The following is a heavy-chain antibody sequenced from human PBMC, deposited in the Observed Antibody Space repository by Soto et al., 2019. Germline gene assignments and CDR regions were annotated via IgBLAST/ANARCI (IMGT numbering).Heavy chain of an antibody. V-gene: IGHV4-31*03. D-gene: IGHD6-19*01. CDR2: IYYIGST. CDR1: GGSISSGGYY. Sequence: SETLSLTCTVSGGSISSGGYYWSWIRQHPGKGLEWIGYIYYIGSTYHNPSLRGRVTISIDTSKNQFSLKLSSVTAADTAVYYCARSTGAGTWFWFDPWGQGTLVTVSS. CDR3: ARSTGAGTWFWFDP. J-gene: IGHJ5*02.